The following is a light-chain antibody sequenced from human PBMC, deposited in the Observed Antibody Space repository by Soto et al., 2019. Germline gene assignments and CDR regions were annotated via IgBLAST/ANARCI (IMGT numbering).Light chain of an antibody. J-gene: IGKJ4*01. CDR1: QGIGNF. V-gene: IGKV1-27*01. Sequence: DIEMTQSPSSLSASLGDTVTITCRASQGIGNFLAWYQQKPGDVPKLLIYAASTVQSGGPSRFSGSGSGTDFTLTISSMQTEDVATYFCHRYNSVPLTFGGGTKVDIK. CDR3: HRYNSVPLT. CDR2: AAS.